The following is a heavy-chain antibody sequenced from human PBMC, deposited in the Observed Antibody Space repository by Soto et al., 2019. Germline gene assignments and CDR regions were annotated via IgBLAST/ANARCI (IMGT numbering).Heavy chain of an antibody. Sequence: ESGGGLVPPGGSLRLSCEVSGFTFSDRYMDWVRQAPGRGLEWVGRSRNKANSYTTEYATSVKGRFTVSRDDSKNLFFLQMNSLKTEDKAVYYCFRGYRGFDYWGQGALVTVSS. V-gene: IGHV3-72*01. CDR2: SRNKANSYTT. J-gene: IGHJ4*02. CDR3: FRGYRGFDY. D-gene: IGHD5-12*01. CDR1: GFTFSDRY.